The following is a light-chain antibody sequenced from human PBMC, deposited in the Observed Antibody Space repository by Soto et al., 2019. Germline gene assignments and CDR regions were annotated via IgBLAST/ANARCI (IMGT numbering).Light chain of an antibody. V-gene: IGKV3-20*01. CDR1: QSVSGSF. J-gene: IGKJ1*01. Sequence: EIVLTQSPGTLSLSPGERATLSCRASQSVSGSFLAWYQQKPGQAPRLLIYGASSRATGVPGRFSGSGSGTDFTLTISRLEPEAFAVYYCHQYGSSPPVWTFGQGTKVEIK. CDR3: HQYGSSPPVWT. CDR2: GAS.